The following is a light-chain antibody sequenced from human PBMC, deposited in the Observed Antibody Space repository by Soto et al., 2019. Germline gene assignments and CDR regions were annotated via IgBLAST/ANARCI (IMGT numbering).Light chain of an antibody. CDR3: ATRDSSLNVVL. CDR2: DDD. CDR1: TSNIGSHY. V-gene: IGLV1-51*01. Sequence: QSVLTQPPSVSAAPGEKVTISCSGSTSNIGSHYVSWYQQFPRTAPKLLIYDDDRRPSGMPDRFSGSKSGTSATLGITGLQTGDEADYYCATRDSSLNVVLFGGGTKLTVL. J-gene: IGLJ2*01.